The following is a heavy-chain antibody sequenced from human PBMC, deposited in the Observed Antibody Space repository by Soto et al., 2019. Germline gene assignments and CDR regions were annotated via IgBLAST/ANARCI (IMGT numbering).Heavy chain of an antibody. CDR3: AREGVAASFDY. D-gene: IGHD6-13*01. Sequence: SETLSLTCTVSGGSISSGGYYWSWIRQHPGKGLEWIGYIYYSGSTYYNPSLKSRVTISVDTSKNQFSLKLSSVTAADTAVYYCAREGVAASFDYWGQGSLVTVSS. J-gene: IGHJ4*02. V-gene: IGHV4-31*03. CDR1: GGSISSGGYY. CDR2: IYYSGST.